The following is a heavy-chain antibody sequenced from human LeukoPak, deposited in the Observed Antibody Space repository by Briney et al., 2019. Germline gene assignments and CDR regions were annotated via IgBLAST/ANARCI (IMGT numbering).Heavy chain of an antibody. D-gene: IGHD6-19*01. CDR2: INPSGGST. V-gene: IGHV1-46*01. CDR3: ARMLTVAGAPSNWFDP. J-gene: IGHJ5*02. CDR1: GYTFTSYY. Sequence: GASVKVSCKASGYTFTSYYMHWVRQAPGQGLEWMGIINPSGGSTSYAQKFQGRVTMTRDTSTSAVYMELSSLRSEDTAVYYCARMLTVAGAPSNWFDPWGQGTLVTVSS.